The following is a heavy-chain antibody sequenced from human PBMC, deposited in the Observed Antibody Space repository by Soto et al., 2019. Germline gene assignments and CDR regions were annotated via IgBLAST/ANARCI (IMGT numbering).Heavy chain of an antibody. CDR1: GGSISSYY. J-gene: IGHJ4*02. Sequence: SETLSLTCTVSGGSISSYYWSWIRQPPGKGLEWIGYIYYSGSTNYNPSLKSRVTISVDTSKNQFSLKLSSVTAADTAVYYCAREANYDILTGYYLDYWGQGTLVTVSS. V-gene: IGHV4-59*01. CDR3: AREANYDILTGYYLDY. D-gene: IGHD3-9*01. CDR2: IYYSGST.